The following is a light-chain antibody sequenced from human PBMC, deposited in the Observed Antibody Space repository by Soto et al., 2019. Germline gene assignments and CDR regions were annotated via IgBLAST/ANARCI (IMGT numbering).Light chain of an antibody. V-gene: IGKV1-5*01. J-gene: IGKJ1*01. CDR1: QSISSW. Sequence: DIQMTHSPSTLSATAGSRFSITCRASQSISSWLAWYKQKPGKAPKLLIYDASSLESGVPSRLSGRGSGTEFTLTISSMQPDDFATYYCQQYNSYWTFGHGTKVDIK. CDR3: QQYNSYWT. CDR2: DAS.